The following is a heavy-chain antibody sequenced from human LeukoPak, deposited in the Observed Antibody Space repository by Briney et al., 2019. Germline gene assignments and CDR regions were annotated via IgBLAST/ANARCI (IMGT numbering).Heavy chain of an antibody. CDR2: LYNGGAT. D-gene: IGHD3-10*01. CDR3: ARDRGGDYWYFDL. J-gene: IGHJ2*01. Sequence: GGSLRLSCAASGFTFSSYVMHWVRQAPGKGLEWVSVLYNGGATYYVDSVKGRFTISRDNSKNTLYLQMNSLRAEDTAVYYCARDRGGDYWYFDLWGRGTLVTVSS. CDR1: GFTFSSYV. V-gene: IGHV3-NL1*01.